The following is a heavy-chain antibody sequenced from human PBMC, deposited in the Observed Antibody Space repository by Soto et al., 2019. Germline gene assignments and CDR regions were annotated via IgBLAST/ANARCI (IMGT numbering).Heavy chain of an antibody. Sequence: SETLSLTCAVYGGSFSGYYWSWIRQPPGKGLEWIGEINHSGSTNYNPSLKSRVTISVDTSKNQFSLKLSSVTAADTAVYYCARGWGYCSGGSCSKGFDYWGQGTLVTVSS. D-gene: IGHD2-15*01. V-gene: IGHV4-34*01. CDR2: INHSGST. CDR3: ARGWGYCSGGSCSKGFDY. J-gene: IGHJ4*02. CDR1: GGSFSGYY.